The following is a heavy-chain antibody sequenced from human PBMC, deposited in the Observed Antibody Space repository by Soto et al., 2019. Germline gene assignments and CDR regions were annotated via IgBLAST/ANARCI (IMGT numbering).Heavy chain of an antibody. CDR2: INHSGTT. CDR3: AREGRYFAL. V-gene: IGHV4-34*01. J-gene: IGHJ2*01. Sequence: QVQLQQWGAGLLKPSETLSLTCAVYGGSFSNYYWSWIRQPPGKGLEWIGEINHSGTTNYNPSLKSRVPISVDTSKNHFSLKMSSAPAADAAVYYCAREGRYFALWGRGTLVTVSS. CDR1: GGSFSNYY.